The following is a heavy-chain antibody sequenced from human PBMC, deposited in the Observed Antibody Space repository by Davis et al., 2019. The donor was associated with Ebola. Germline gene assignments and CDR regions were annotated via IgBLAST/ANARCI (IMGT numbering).Heavy chain of an antibody. CDR1: GGSISSHY. Sequence: PSETLSLTCTVSGGSISSHYWSWIRQPPGKGLEWSGYIYYSGSTNYNPSLKSRVTISVDTSKNPFSLKLSSVTAADTAVYYCARALAAAGTGGYYYYYGMDVWGQGTTVTVSS. D-gene: IGHD6-13*01. CDR3: ARALAAAGTGGYYYYYGMDV. CDR2: IYYSGST. V-gene: IGHV4-59*11. J-gene: IGHJ6*02.